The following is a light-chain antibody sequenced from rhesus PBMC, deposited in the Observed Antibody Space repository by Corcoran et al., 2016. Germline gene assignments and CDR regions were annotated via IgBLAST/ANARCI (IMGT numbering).Light chain of an antibody. V-gene: IGKV1-32*01. J-gene: IGKJ1*01. CDR2: DAI. CDR3: LQYSSSPT. CDR1: QGMSSY. Sequence: DIQMTQSPSSLSASVGHRVTITCRASQGMSSYLNWYQQKPGNAPKLLIYDAIRLESGDPSRFSGSGSGTEFTLTISSLQPADFTTYYCLQYSSSPTFGQGTKVEIK.